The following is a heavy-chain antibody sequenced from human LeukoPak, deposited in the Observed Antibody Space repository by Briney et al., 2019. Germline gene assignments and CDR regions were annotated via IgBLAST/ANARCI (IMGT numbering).Heavy chain of an antibody. CDR1: GYTFTGYY. D-gene: IGHD6-19*01. Sequence: ASVKVSCKASGYTFTGYYMHWVRQAPGQGLEWMGWINPNSGGTNYAQKFQGRVTMTRDTSISTAYMELSRLRSEDTAVYYCARDQLPAGIAVAGTPGNWGQGTLVTVSS. J-gene: IGHJ4*02. V-gene: IGHV1-2*02. CDR2: INPNSGGT. CDR3: ARDQLPAGIAVAGTPGN.